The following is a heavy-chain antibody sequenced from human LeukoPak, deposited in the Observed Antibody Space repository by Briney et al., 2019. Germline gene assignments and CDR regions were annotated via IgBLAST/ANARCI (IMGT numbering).Heavy chain of an antibody. J-gene: IGHJ4*02. V-gene: IGHV3-23*01. CDR1: GFTFTWHG. Sequence: GGSLRLSCAASGFTFTWHGFHWVRQAPGKGLEWVSTVSVNGGTTYYADSVKGRFTTSRDNSKNTLYLQMNSLRAEDTAVYFCAKELHGSGNYAFDYWGQGTLVTVSS. CDR3: AKELHGSGNYAFDY. CDR2: VSVNGGTT. D-gene: IGHD3-10*01.